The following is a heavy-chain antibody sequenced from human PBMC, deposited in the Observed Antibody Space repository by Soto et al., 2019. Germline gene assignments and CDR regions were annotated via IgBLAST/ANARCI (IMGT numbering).Heavy chain of an antibody. CDR2: IDPSDSYT. Sequence: PGESLKISCKGSGYSFTSYWISWVRQMPGKGLEWMGRIDPSDSYTNYSPSFQGHVTISADKSISTAYLQWSSLKASDTAMYYCARHPAGELDYDDSSGYGRHYGMDGWGQGTKVTVSS. D-gene: IGHD3-22*01. CDR3: ARHPAGELDYDDSSGYGRHYGMDG. CDR1: GYSFTSYW. J-gene: IGHJ6*02. V-gene: IGHV5-10-1*01.